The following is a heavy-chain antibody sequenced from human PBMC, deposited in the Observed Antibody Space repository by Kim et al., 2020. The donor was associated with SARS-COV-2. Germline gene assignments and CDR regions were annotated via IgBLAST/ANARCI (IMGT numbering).Heavy chain of an antibody. Sequence: PSLKSRVTISVDTSKNQLSLKLSSVTAADTAVYYCAREGYSGSTIVFDYWGQGTLVTVSS. CDR3: AREGYSGSTIVFDY. D-gene: IGHD5-12*01. V-gene: IGHV4-59*01. J-gene: IGHJ4*02.